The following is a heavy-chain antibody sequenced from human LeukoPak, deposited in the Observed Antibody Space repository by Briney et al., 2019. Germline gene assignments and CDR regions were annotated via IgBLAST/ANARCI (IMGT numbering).Heavy chain of an antibody. CDR1: GYTVAAYY. Sequence: ASVKVSCKASGYTVAAYYIHWVRQAPGQGLEWMGWINPNTGGPYYPQKFQGKVTMTWDYSVNTAYMELTSVTSDDTAIYYCARHRNSQTAGAGDYWGQGTLVTVSS. J-gene: IGHJ4*02. V-gene: IGHV1-2*02. CDR2: INPNTGGP. D-gene: IGHD1-26*01. CDR3: ARHRNSQTAGAGDY.